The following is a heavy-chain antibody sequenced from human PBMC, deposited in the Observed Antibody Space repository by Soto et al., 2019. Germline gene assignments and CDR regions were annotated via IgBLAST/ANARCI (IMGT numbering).Heavy chain of an antibody. Sequence: PSETLSLTCTVSGGSISSGGYYWSWIRQHPGKGLEWIGYIYYSGSTYYNPSLKSRVTISVDTSKNQFSLKLSSVTAADTAVYYCASITMVRGVIIHPFDPWGQGTLVTVSS. D-gene: IGHD3-10*01. V-gene: IGHV4-31*03. CDR3: ASITMVRGVIIHPFDP. CDR1: GGSISSGGYY. J-gene: IGHJ5*02. CDR2: IYYSGST.